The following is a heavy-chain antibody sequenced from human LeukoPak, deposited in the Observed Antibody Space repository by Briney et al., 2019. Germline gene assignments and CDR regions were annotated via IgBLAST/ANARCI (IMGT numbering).Heavy chain of an antibody. CDR2: ISGRGDNT. V-gene: IGHV3-23*01. CDR3: AKEDCDSSGFAFDC. Sequence: PGGSLRLSCAASGFTFSNYAIYWVRQAPGKGLEWVSAISGRGDNTYYADSVKGRFTISRDNSKNTLSLQMNSLRAEDTAVYYCAKEDCDSSGFAFDCWGQGTLVTVSS. D-gene: IGHD3-22*01. CDR1: GFTFSNYA. J-gene: IGHJ4*02.